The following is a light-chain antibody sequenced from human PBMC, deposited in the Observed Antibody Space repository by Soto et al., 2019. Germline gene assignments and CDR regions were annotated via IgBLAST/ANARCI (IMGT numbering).Light chain of an antibody. V-gene: IGKV3-20*01. CDR1: QSISNNW. CDR2: GAS. Sequence: ETVLTQSPGTLSLSPGERATLSCRASQSISNNWIAWYQQKPGQAPRFLIYGASTRATGTPDRFSGSGSGTDFTLTISRLEPEDCAVYYCQQYGSSPLTFGGVTKVEIK. CDR3: QQYGSSPLT. J-gene: IGKJ4*01.